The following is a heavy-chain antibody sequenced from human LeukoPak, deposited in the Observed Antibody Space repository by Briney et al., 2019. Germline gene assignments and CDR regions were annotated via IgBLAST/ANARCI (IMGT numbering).Heavy chain of an antibody. V-gene: IGHV3-66*01. CDR3: ARYPGGSYFGYFDY. CDR2: IYSGGST. CDR1: GFTVRSNY. D-gene: IGHD1-26*01. J-gene: IGHJ4*02. Sequence: QSGGSLRLSCAASGFTVRSNYMSWVRQAPGKGLEWVSVIYSGGSTYYADSVKGRFTISRDNSKNTLYLQMNSLRAEDTAVYYCARYPGGSYFGYFDYWGQGTLVTVSS.